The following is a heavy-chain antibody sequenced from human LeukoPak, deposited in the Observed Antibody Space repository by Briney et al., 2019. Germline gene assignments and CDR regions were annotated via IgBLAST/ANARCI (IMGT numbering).Heavy chain of an antibody. J-gene: IGHJ5*02. V-gene: IGHV4-34*01. D-gene: IGHD3-10*01. CDR1: GGSFSGYY. CDR3: ARRRLLWFGELLHNWFDP. CDR2: INHSGST. Sequence: TSETLSLTCAVYGGSFSGYYWSWIRQPPGKGLEWIGEINHSGSTNYNPSLKSRVTISVDTSKNQFSLKLSSVTAADTAVYYCARRRLLWFGELLHNWFDPWGQGTLVTVSS.